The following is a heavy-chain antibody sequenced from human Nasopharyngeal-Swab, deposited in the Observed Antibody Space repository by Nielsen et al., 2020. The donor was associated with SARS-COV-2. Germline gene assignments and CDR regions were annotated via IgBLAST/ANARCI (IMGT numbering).Heavy chain of an antibody. CDR2: ISGSGGST. V-gene: IGHV3-23*01. Sequence: LTCAASGFTFSSYAMSWVRQAPGKGLEWVSAISGSGGSTYYADSVKGRFTISRDNSKNTLYLQMNSLRAEDTAVYYCAKSSSTPYGMDVWGQGTTVTVSS. CDR1: GFTFSSYA. CDR3: AKSSSTPYGMDV. J-gene: IGHJ6*02.